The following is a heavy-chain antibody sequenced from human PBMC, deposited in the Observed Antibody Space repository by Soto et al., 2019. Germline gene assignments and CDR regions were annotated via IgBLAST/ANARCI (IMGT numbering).Heavy chain of an antibody. CDR1: RSSLRTYY. V-gene: IGHV4-59*01. D-gene: IGHD3-22*01. Sequence: PSETLSLTCTVSRSSLRTYYWSWIRQPPGKGLEWIRYIYPLGDTEYNPSLKSRATLSIDTSNTRFSLRLTSVTAADTAVYYCARGGGLRSYDDTGYYTNWLDPWGHGTLVTSPQ. CDR2: IYPLGDT. J-gene: IGHJ5*02. CDR3: ARGGGLRSYDDTGYYTNWLDP.